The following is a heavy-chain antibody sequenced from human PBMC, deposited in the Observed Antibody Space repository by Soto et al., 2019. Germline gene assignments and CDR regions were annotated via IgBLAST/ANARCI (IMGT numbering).Heavy chain of an antibody. J-gene: IGHJ4*02. Sequence: SETLSLTCAVYGGSFSGYYWSWIRQPPGKGLEWIGEINHSGSTNYNPSLKSRVTISVDTSKNQFSLKLGSVTAADTAVYYCARGRTRVYRSYCSGGSCESHYFDYWGQGTLVTVSS. D-gene: IGHD2-15*01. V-gene: IGHV4-34*01. CDR1: GGSFSGYY. CDR3: ARGRTRVYRSYCSGGSCESHYFDY. CDR2: INHSGST.